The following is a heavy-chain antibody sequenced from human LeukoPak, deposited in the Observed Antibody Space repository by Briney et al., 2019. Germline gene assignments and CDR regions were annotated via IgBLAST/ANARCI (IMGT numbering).Heavy chain of an antibody. Sequence: SETLSLTCTVSGGSISSYYWSWIRKPPGKGLEWIGYVYYSGSTNYNPSLKSRVTISVDTSKNQFSLKLSSVTAADTAVYYCAREGLAARPLYYYYYMDVWGKGTTVTVSS. CDR2: VYYSGST. V-gene: IGHV4-59*01. J-gene: IGHJ6*03. CDR3: AREGLAARPLYYYYYMDV. D-gene: IGHD6-6*01. CDR1: GGSISSYY.